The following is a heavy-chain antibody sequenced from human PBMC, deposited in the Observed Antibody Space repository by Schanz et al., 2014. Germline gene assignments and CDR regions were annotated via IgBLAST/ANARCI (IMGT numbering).Heavy chain of an antibody. Sequence: EVQLVESGGGLIQPGGSLRLSCAVSGFTVSTNYMSWVRQAPGKGLEWVSSLYIGGGSTRYADSVKGRFIISSDSSKNTLFLQMNSLRADDTAVYFCARDEGRDGYNLAFDVWGQGTLVTVSS. CDR3: ARDEGRDGYNLAFDV. V-gene: IGHV3-53*01. CDR2: LYIGGGST. D-gene: IGHD5-12*01. CDR1: GFTVSTNY. J-gene: IGHJ3*01.